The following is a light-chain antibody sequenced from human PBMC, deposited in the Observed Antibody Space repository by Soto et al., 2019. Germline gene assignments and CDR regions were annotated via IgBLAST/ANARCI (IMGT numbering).Light chain of an antibody. CDR3: MQGTHWPFT. CDR2: MVS. J-gene: IGKJ3*01. CDR1: QSLVYGSGNIY. Sequence: DVVMTQSPLSLPVTLGQPASISCRSSQSLVYGSGNIYLNWFQQRPGQSPRRLIYMVSIRDSGVPDRFSGSGSDTDFTLKISRVEAEDVGVYYCMQGTHWPFTLGPGTKVDIK. V-gene: IGKV2-30*01.